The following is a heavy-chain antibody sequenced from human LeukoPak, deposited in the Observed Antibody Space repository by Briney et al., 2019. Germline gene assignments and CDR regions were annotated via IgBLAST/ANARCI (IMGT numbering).Heavy chain of an antibody. CDR3: ASDKSSPHYFDY. D-gene: IGHD3-16*02. CDR2: ISSSGSTI. Sequence: GGSLRLSCAASGFTFSSYEMNWVRQVPGKGLEWISYISSSGSTIYFADSVKGRFTISRDNAKNSLYLQMNSLRDEDTAVYYCASDKSSPHYFDYWGQGTLVTVSS. CDR1: GFTFSSYE. J-gene: IGHJ4*02. V-gene: IGHV3-48*03.